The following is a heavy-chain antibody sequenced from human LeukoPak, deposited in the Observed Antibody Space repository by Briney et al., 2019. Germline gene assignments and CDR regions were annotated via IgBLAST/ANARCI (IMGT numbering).Heavy chain of an antibody. CDR2: IIPIFGTA. D-gene: IGHD3-3*01. CDR3: ATRLRFLESYYFDY. V-gene: IGHV1-69*13. CDR1: GGTFSSYA. Sequence: SVKVSCKASGGTFSSYAISWVRQAPGQGLEWMGRIIPIFGTANYAQKFQGRVTITSDESTSTAYMELSSLRSEDTAVYYCATRLRFLESYYFDYWGQGTLDTVSS. J-gene: IGHJ4*02.